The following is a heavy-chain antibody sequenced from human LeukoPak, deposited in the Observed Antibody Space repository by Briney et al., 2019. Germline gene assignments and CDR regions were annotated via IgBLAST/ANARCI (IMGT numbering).Heavy chain of an antibody. CDR3: ARALIWDYYDSSGYYPDAFDI. V-gene: IGHV4-4*07. J-gene: IGHJ3*02. Sequence: SETLSLTCTVSGGSISRYYWSWLRQPAGKGLEWIGRIYTSGSTNYNPSLKSRVTISVDTSKNQFSLKLSSVTAADTAVYYCARALIWDYYDSSGYYPDAFDIWGQGTMVTVSS. CDR2: IYTSGST. CDR1: GGSISRYY. D-gene: IGHD3-22*01.